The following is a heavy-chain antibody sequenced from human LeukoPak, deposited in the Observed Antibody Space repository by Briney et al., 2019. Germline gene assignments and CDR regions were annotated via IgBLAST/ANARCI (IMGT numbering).Heavy chain of an antibody. CDR1: GFTFSTYN. Sequence: PGGSLRLSCAASGFTFSTYNMNGVRQAPGKGLEGVSSITSSSTYIYYADSVKGRFTISRDNAENSPYLQMNSLRDEDTAVYYCARDPYSGSYGDYYYYYMDVWGKGTTVTISS. CDR3: ARDPYSGSYGDYYYYYMDV. D-gene: IGHD1-26*01. J-gene: IGHJ6*03. CDR2: ITSSSTYI. V-gene: IGHV3-21*01.